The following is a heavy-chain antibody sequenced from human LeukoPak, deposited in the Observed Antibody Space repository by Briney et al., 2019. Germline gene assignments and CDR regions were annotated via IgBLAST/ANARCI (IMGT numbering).Heavy chain of an antibody. D-gene: IGHD3-10*01. V-gene: IGHV3-30*02. CDR1: GFTFSSYG. CDR2: IRYDGSNK. J-gene: IGHJ4*02. CDR3: AKDGGSWSKYFDY. Sequence: PGGSLRLSCAASGFTFSSYGMHWVRQAPGKGLEWVAFIRYDGSNKYYADSVKGRFTISRDNSKNTLYLQMNSLRAEDTAVYYCAKDGGSWSKYFDYWGRGTLVTVSS.